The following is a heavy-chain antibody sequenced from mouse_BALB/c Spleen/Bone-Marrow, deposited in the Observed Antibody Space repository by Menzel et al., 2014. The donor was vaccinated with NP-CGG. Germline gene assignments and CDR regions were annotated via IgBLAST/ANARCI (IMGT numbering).Heavy chain of an antibody. CDR1: AYSITSGYG. D-gene: IGHD1-2*01. Sequence: VQLQQSGPVLVKPSQSLSLTCTVTAYSITSGYGWRWIRQFPGNKLEWMGYIHYSGSTHYNPSLKSRISITRDTSKNQFFLQLNSVTTEDTATYHCAREARTTARFAYWGQGTLVTVSA. CDR3: AREARTTARFAY. CDR2: IHYSGST. J-gene: IGHJ3*01. V-gene: IGHV3-1*02.